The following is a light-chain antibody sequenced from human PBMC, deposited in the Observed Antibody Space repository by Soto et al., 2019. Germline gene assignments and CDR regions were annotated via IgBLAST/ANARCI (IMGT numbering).Light chain of an antibody. CDR3: SSYAGSNNWV. V-gene: IGLV2-8*01. J-gene: IGLJ3*02. CDR2: EVT. CDR1: SSDVADYNY. Sequence: QSALTQPASVSGSPGQSVTISCTGASSDVADYNYVSWYQQHPDKAPKLMIYEVTKRPSGVPDRFSGSKSGNTASLTVSGLQAEDESDYYCSSYAGSNNWVFGGGTKLTVL.